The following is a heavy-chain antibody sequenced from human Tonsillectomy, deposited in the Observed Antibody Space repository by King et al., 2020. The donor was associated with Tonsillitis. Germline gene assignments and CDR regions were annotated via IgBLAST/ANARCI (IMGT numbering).Heavy chain of an antibody. CDR3: ARERDDISMGNYYYNGMDV. CDR1: GGTFSSYA. J-gene: IGHJ6*02. D-gene: IGHD3-9*01. CDR2: IIPIFGTA. Sequence: QLVQSGAEVKKPGSSVKVSCRASGGTFSSYAIIWVRQAPGQGLEWMGGIIPIFGTANHAQKFQGRVTITADESTSTAYMELSSLRSEDAAVYYCARERDDISMGNYYYNGMDVWGQGTTVTVSS. V-gene: IGHV1-69*01.